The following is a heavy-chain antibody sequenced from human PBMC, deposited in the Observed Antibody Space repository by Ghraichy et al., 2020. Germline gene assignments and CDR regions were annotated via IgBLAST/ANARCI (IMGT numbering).Heavy chain of an antibody. V-gene: IGHV1-18*01. Sequence: ALVKVSCKASGYTFTSYGISWVRQAPGQGLEWMGWISAYNGNTNYAQKLQGRVTMTTDTSTSTAYMELRSLRSDDTAVYYCARRARYCSSTSCFYYYYGMDVWGQGTTVTVSS. CDR2: ISAYNGNT. D-gene: IGHD2-2*01. J-gene: IGHJ6*02. CDR3: ARRARYCSSTSCFYYYYGMDV. CDR1: GYTFTSYG.